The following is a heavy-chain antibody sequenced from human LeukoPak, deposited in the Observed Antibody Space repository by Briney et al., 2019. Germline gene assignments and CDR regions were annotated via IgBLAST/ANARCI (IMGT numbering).Heavy chain of an antibody. CDR3: ARDGIDATGYYLDY. J-gene: IGHJ4*02. V-gene: IGHV3-33*01. CDR1: GFSFSRYG. D-gene: IGHD1-1*01. CDR2: IWYDGSNK. Sequence: GGSLRLSCVASGFSFSRYGMHWGRQAPGKGLEWVAVIWYDGSNKYYADSVKGRFTISRDNSGNTVSLQMNSLRVEDTAVYYCARDGIDATGYYLDYWGQGTLVTVSS.